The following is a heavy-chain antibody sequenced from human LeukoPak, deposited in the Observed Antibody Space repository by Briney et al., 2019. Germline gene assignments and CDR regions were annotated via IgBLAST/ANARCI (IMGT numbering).Heavy chain of an antibody. CDR3: ARDDCSSTSCYPY. V-gene: IGHV3-7*01. CDR2: IKQAGSEK. D-gene: IGHD2-2*01. J-gene: IGHJ4*02. CDR1: GFIFGNYW. Sequence: GGSLRLSCAASGFIFGNYWMTWVRQAPGKGLEWVANIKQAGSEKYYVDSVKGRFTISRDNAKNSLYLQMNSLRAEDTAVYYCARDDCSSTSCYPYWGQGTLVTVSS.